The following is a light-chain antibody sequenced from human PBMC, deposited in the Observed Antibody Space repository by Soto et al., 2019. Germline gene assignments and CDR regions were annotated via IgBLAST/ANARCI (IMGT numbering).Light chain of an antibody. CDR3: SSYTSSSTPEV. Sequence: QSALTQPASVSGSPGQSITISCTGTSSDVGGYNYVSWYQQHPGKAPKLMIYEVSNRPSGVSNRFSGSKSGNTASLTISGLQAEDEAYYYCSSYTSSSTPEVFGTGTKVTAL. J-gene: IGLJ1*01. CDR1: SSDVGGYNY. V-gene: IGLV2-14*01. CDR2: EVS.